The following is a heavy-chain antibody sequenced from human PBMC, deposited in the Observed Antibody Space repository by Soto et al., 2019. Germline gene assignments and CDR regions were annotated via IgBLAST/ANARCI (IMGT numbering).Heavy chain of an antibody. J-gene: IGHJ4*02. CDR2: MNPNSGNT. CDR1: GYTFTSYD. D-gene: IGHD1-26*01. V-gene: IGHV1-8*01. Sequence: QVQLVQSGAEVKKPGASVKVSCKASGYTFTSYDINWVRQATGQGLEWMGWMNPNSGNTGYAQKFQGXXTXTXXTYISTAYMELSSLRSEDTAVYYCARTGELLADDYWGQGTLVTVSS. CDR3: ARTGELLADDY.